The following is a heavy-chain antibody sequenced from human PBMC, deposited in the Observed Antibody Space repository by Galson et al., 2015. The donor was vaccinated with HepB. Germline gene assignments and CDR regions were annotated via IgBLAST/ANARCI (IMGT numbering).Heavy chain of an antibody. CDR3: ARGALVLGVAATQNNWFDP. V-gene: IGHV3-33*01. CDR2: IWYNGRDK. Sequence: SLRLSCAASGFTLSNYGIHWVRQPPGKGLEWVAVIWYNGRDKFYADSVKGRFTISRDNSKNTLSLQMNSLRADDTAVYYCARGALVLGVAATQNNWFDPWGQGTLVTV. D-gene: IGHD2-15*01. J-gene: IGHJ5*02. CDR1: GFTLSNYG.